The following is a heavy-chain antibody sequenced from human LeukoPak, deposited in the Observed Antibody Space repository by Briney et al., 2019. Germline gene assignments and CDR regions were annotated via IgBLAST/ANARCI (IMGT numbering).Heavy chain of an antibody. CDR3: ARVTYDFWSGYGNYYFDY. CDR1: GGSISSYY. J-gene: IGHJ4*02. Sequence: PSETLSLTCTVSGGSISSYYWSWIRQPPGKGLEWIGYIYYSGSTNYNPSLKSRVTISVDTSKNQFSLKLSSVTAADTAVYYCARVTYDFWSGYGNYYFDYWGQGTLVTFSS. CDR2: IYYSGST. D-gene: IGHD3-3*01. V-gene: IGHV4-59*01.